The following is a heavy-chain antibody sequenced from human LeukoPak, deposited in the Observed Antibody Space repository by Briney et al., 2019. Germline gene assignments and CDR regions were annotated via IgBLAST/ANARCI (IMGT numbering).Heavy chain of an antibody. CDR1: DYSISSGYY. V-gene: IGHV4-38-2*02. CDR3: AREGVVPAAIPLDY. CDR2: IYHSGST. J-gene: IGHJ4*02. Sequence: PSETLSLTCTVSDYSISSGYYWGWIRQPPGRGLEWIGSIYHSGSTYYNPSLRSRVTISVDTSKNQFSLKLSSVIAADTAVYCCAREGVVPAAIPLDYWGQGTLVTVSS. D-gene: IGHD2-2*01.